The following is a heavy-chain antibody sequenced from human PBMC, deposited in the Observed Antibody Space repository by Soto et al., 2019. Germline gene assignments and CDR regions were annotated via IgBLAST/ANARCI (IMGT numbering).Heavy chain of an antibody. CDR3: AHVLCRGINHYFDY. Sequence: QITLKESGPPLVKPTQTLTLTCTFSGFSLSTRGLGVGWIRQPPGKALEWLAVIYWDDDKRYSPSLKSRLTITKDTSKNQVVLTMSNVDPVDTATYYCAHVLCRGINHYFDYWGQGSLVTVSS. CDR2: IYWDDDK. V-gene: IGHV2-5*02. D-gene: IGHD2-21*01. CDR1: GFSLSTRGLG. J-gene: IGHJ4*02.